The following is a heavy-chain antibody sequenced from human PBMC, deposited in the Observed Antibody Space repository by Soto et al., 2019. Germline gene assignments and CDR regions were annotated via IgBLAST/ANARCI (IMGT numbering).Heavy chain of an antibody. Sequence: ASVKVSGKASGFSFTVYYIHCLLQAPVQGLEWMGCINAHSGGTEYAQKFQGRVTLTRDTSIATAYLTLTSLTSDDTALYYCAKDLTRQLAYWLDPWGQGTQVTVSS. CDR1: GFSFTVYY. CDR2: INAHSGGT. D-gene: IGHD6-6*01. J-gene: IGHJ5*02. V-gene: IGHV1-2*02. CDR3: AKDLTRQLAYWLDP.